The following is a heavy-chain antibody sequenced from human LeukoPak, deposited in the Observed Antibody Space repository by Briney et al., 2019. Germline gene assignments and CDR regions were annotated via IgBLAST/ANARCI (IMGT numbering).Heavy chain of an antibody. J-gene: IGHJ3*01. CDR3: ARDLYGGNLYLQL. V-gene: IGHV1-69*06. D-gene: IGHD4-23*01. Sequence: GASVKVSCKASGGTFSSYAISWVRQAPGQGLEWMGGIIPIFGTANYAQKFQGRVTITADKSTSTAYMELSRLRSEDTAVYYCARDLYGGNLYLQLWGQGTMVTVSS. CDR2: IIPIFGTA. CDR1: GGTFSSYA.